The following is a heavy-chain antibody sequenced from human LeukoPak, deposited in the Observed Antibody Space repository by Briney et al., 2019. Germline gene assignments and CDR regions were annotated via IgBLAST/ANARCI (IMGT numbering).Heavy chain of an antibody. D-gene: IGHD6-19*01. CDR3: AKRYSSSWNLDY. Sequence: GRSLRLSCAASGFTFSSYGMHWVRQAPGKGLEWVAVIWYDGNNKYYADSVKGRFTISRDNSKNTLYLQMNSLRAEDTAVYYCAKRYSSSWNLDYWGQGTLVTVSS. J-gene: IGHJ4*02. CDR2: IWYDGNNK. V-gene: IGHV3-33*06. CDR1: GFTFSSYG.